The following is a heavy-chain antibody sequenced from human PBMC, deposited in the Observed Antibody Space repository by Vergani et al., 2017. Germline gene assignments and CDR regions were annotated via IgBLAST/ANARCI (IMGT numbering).Heavy chain of an antibody. V-gene: IGHV4-4*02. CDR3: AIKIVVVVAATPVDAFDM. CDR1: GGSISSSNW. J-gene: IGHJ3*02. CDR2: IYHSGST. Sequence: QVQLQESGPGLVKPSGTLSLTCAVSGGSISSSNWWSWVRQPPGKGLEWIGEIYHSGSTNYNPSLKSRVTISVDKSKSMFSLKLSSVTAADTAVYYCAIKIVVVVAATPVDAFDMWGQATMITVSS. D-gene: IGHD2-15*01.